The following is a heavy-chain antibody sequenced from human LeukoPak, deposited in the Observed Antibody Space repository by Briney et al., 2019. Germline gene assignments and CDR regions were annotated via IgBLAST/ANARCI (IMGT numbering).Heavy chain of an antibody. CDR1: GYGFTSHW. J-gene: IGHJ5*02. CDR2: IYPGDSDT. V-gene: IGHV5-51*01. CDR3: ARRSSSYLMGFGP. D-gene: IGHD6-13*01. Sequence: GESLKISCKGSGYGFTSHWIGWVRQMPGKGLEWMGIIYPGDSDTRYSPSFEGQVTISADKSISTAYLQWLSLRASDTAIYYCARRSSSYLMGFGPWGQGTLVTVSS.